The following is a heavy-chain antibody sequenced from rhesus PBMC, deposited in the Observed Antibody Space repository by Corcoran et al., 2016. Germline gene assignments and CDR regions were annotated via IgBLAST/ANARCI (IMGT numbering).Heavy chain of an antibody. D-gene: IGHD5-30*01. CDR3: ARLDTVMHFDY. Sequence: QVQLQESGPGLVKPSETLSLTCAVSGGPISGGYYWGWIRQHPGKGLGWCGNIYGNSASTYYNPSLKGRVTISKDTSKNQFSLKLSSVTAADTAVYYCARLDTVMHFDYWGQGVLVTVSS. J-gene: IGHJ4*01. CDR2: IYGNSAST. CDR1: GGPISGGYY. V-gene: IGHV4S7*01.